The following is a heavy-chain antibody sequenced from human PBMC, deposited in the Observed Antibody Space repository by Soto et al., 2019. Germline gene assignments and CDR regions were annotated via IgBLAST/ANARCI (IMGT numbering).Heavy chain of an antibody. CDR2: IIPIFGTA. J-gene: IGHJ5*02. Sequence: QVQLVQSGAEVKKPGSSVKVSCKASGGTFSSYAISWVRQAPGQGLDWMGGIIPIFGTANYAQKFQARVRINADKAKSTAYMELSSLRYEDTAVYYCARSGHCTNGVCYSQYTWFDPWGQGTLVAVSS. CDR1: GGTFSSYA. V-gene: IGHV1-69*06. CDR3: ARSGHCTNGVCYSQYTWFDP. D-gene: IGHD2-8*01.